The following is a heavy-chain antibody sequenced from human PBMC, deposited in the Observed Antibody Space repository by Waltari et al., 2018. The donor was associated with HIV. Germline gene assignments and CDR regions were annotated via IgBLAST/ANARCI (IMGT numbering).Heavy chain of an antibody. D-gene: IGHD1-26*01. Sequence: EVQLVESGGGLVQPGRSLRLSCAASGFTFDDYAMQVIRQAPGKGLEWVSGISWNSGSIGYADSVKGRFTISRDNAKNSLYLQMNSLRAEDTALYYCAKDTASIVGATIGAFDIWGQGTMVTVSS. CDR2: ISWNSGSI. CDR1: GFTFDDYA. V-gene: IGHV3-9*01. CDR3: AKDTASIVGATIGAFDI. J-gene: IGHJ3*02.